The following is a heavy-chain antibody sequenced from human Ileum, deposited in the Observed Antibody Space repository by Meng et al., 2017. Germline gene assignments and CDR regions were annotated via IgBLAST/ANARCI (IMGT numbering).Heavy chain of an antibody. CDR2: IYSNGNT. CDR3: ARAPKYCTNAVCSRPLDS. J-gene: IGHJ4*02. D-gene: IGHD2-8*01. CDR1: GGPISSGDYY. V-gene: IGHV4-30-4*01. Sequence: QVQLQESGPRLVKPSQTLSLTCTLSGGPISSGDYYWSWVRQSPGKGPEWIGYIYSNGNTYSNPSLRGRLMISIDTSKNQFSLKLSSVTAADTAVYYCARAPKYCTNAVCSRPLDSWGQGTLVTVSS.